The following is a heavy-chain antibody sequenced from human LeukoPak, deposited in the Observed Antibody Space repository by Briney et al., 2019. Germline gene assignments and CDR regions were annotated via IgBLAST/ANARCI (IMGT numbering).Heavy chain of an antibody. D-gene: IGHD2-21*02. V-gene: IGHV4-61*01. CDR3: ARDYAYCGGDCYFCFDY. CDR2: IYYSGST. CDR1: GGSVSSGSYY. J-gene: IGHJ4*02. Sequence: SETLSLTCTVSGGSVSSGSYYWSWIRQPPGKGLEWIGYIYYSGSTNYNPSLKSRVTISVDTSKNQFSLKLSSVTAADTAVYYCARDYAYCGGDCYFCFDYWGQGTLVTVSS.